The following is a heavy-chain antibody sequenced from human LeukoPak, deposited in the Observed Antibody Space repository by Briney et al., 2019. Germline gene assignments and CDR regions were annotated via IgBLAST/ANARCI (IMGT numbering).Heavy chain of an antibody. Sequence: PGGSLRLSCAASGFIFSDYYMTWIRQAPGQGLEWLSYISGSGSDTNYADSVKGRFTTSRDNAKNSLYLQMNSLRAEDTAVYYCARVGSIAAAGTPDYWGQGTLVTVSS. D-gene: IGHD6-13*01. V-gene: IGHV3-11*06. CDR3: ARVGSIAAAGTPDY. CDR1: GFIFSDYY. CDR2: ISGSGSDT. J-gene: IGHJ4*02.